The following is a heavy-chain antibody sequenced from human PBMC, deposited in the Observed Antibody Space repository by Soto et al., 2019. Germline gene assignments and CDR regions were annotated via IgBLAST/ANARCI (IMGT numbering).Heavy chain of an antibody. CDR1: GYTFTTYD. D-gene: IGHD6-25*01. CDR2: MNPYTGKA. V-gene: IGHV1-8*01. Sequence: QVQLVQSGAEVKKPGASVKVSCKASGYTFTTYDINWVRQAPGQGLEWMGWMNPYTGKAGYAQKFQGRVTMTRDNSISTAYMELSGMRSEDTAVYYCASRKERSGPNSFDYWGQGTLVTVSS. J-gene: IGHJ4*02. CDR3: ASRKERSGPNSFDY.